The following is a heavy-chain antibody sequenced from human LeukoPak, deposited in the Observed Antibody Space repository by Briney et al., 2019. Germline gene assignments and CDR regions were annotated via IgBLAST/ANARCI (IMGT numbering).Heavy chain of an antibody. J-gene: IGHJ4*02. Sequence: GASVKVSCMASGYTFTGHYMHWVRQAPGQGLEWMGWFKPNSGDTNYAQKFQDRFTMTWNTSISTAYMELSSLRSEDTAVYYCARGRVAILTGYSTFDYWGQGTLVTVSS. CDR1: GYTFTGHY. V-gene: IGHV1-2*02. CDR3: ARGRVAILTGYSTFDY. CDR2: FKPNSGDT. D-gene: IGHD3-9*01.